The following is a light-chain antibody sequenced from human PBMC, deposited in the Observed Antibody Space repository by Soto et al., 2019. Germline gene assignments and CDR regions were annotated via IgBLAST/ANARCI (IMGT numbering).Light chain of an antibody. Sequence: IQINPSPSSLSASVGGRVTNTCWASQTIEQDLNWYQHIPGRAPKLLIYGASSLQSGVPTRFSGSGGGTYFTLTISSLQHEDFATYYCQQSYSSPGTFGRGTRVE. CDR1: QTIEQD. CDR3: QQSYSSPGT. J-gene: IGKJ1*01. CDR2: GAS. V-gene: IGKV1-39*01.